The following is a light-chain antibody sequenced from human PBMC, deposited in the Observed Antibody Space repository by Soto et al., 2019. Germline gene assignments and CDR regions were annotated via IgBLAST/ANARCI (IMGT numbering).Light chain of an antibody. V-gene: IGKV1-5*01. CDR2: DAS. J-gene: IGKJ1*01. CDR3: KQYNSYST. CDR1: QSVSSW. Sequence: IQMTQSPSTLSASVGDRVTITCRASQSVSSWLAWYQQKPGKAPKLLIYDASSLESGVPSRFSGSGSGTEFTLTISSLQPDDFATYYCKQYNSYSTFGQGTKV.